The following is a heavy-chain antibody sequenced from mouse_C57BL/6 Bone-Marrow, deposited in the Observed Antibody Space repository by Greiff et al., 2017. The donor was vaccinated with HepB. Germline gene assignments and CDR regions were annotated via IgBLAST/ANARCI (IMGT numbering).Heavy chain of an antibody. CDR1: GFTFSSYA. V-gene: IGHV5-9-1*02. J-gene: IGHJ1*03. Sequence: EVHLVESGEGLVKPGGSLKLSCAASGFTFSSYAMSWVRQTPEKRLEWVAYISSGGDYIYYADTVKGRFTISRDNARNTLYLQMSSLKSEDTAMYYCTRVSYGSSGGYFDVWGTGTTVTVSS. D-gene: IGHD1-1*01. CDR3: TRVSYGSSGGYFDV. CDR2: ISSGGDYI.